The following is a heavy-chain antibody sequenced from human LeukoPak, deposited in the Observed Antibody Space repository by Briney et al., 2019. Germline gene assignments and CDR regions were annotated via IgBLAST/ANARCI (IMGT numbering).Heavy chain of an antibody. D-gene: IGHD3-10*01. Sequence: ASVKVSCKASGYTFTGYYMHWVRQAPGQGLEWMGWINPNSGGTNYAQKFQGRVTMTRDTSISTAYMELSRLRSDDTAVYYCARAHLPRGDYGSGSFAPEWYFDLWGRGTLVTVSS. J-gene: IGHJ2*01. CDR3: ARAHLPRGDYGSGSFAPEWYFDL. CDR2: INPNSGGT. CDR1: GYTFTGYY. V-gene: IGHV1-2*02.